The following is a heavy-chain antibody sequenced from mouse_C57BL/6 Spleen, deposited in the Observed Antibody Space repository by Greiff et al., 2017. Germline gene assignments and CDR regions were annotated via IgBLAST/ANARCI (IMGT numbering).Heavy chain of an antibody. CDR2: IDPSDSYT. CDR1: GYTFTSYW. D-gene: IGHD2-2*01. J-gene: IGHJ4*01. V-gene: IGHV1-59*01. Sequence: QVQLKQPGAELVRPGTSVKLSCKASGYTFTSYWMHWVKQRPGQGLEWIGVIDPSDSYTNYNQKFKGKATLTVDTSSSTAYLQLSSLTSEDSAVYYGARGDYGYGRGAMDYWGQGTSVTVSS. CDR3: ARGDYGYGRGAMDY.